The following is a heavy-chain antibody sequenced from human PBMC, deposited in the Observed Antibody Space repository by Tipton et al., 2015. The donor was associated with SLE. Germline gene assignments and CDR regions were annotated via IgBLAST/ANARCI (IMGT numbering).Heavy chain of an antibody. CDR2: TYYRSKWYN. V-gene: IGHV6-1*01. CDR3: ARGNTVTTPIYYYYYYMDV. D-gene: IGHD4-11*01. CDR1: GDSVSSNSAA. Sequence: GLVKPSQTLSLTCAISGDSVSSNSAAWNWIRQSPSRGLEWLGRTYYRSKWYNDYAVSVKSRITINPDTSKNQFSLQLNSVTPEDTAVYYCARGNTVTTPIYYYYYYMDVWGKGTTVTVSS. J-gene: IGHJ6*03.